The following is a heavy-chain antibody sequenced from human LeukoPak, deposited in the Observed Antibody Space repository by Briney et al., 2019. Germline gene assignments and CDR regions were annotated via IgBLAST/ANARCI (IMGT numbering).Heavy chain of an antibody. CDR2: IYTSGST. CDR3: ARERLGYSPSTKDWFDP. Sequence: SETLSLTCTVSGGSISSYYWSWIRQPAGKRLEWIGRIYTSGSTNYNPSLKSRVTMSVDTSKNQFSLKLSSVTAADTAVYYCARERLGYSPSTKDWFDPWGQGTLVTVSS. V-gene: IGHV4-4*07. J-gene: IGHJ5*02. D-gene: IGHD5-12*01. CDR1: GGSISSYY.